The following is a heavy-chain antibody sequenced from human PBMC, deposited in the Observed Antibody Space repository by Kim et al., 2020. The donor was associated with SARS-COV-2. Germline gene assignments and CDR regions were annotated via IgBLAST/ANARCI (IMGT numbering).Heavy chain of an antibody. Sequence: GGSLRLSCAASGFTFSSYAMHWVRQAPGKGLEWVAVISYDGSNKYYADSVKGRFTISRDNSKNTLYLQMNSLRAEDTAVYYCAREGGGPMVRVVNAYYY. V-gene: IGHV3-30*04. CDR2: ISYDGSNK. J-gene: IGHJ6*01. D-gene: IGHD3-10*01. CDR1: GFTFSSYA. CDR3: AREGGGPMVRVVNAYYY.